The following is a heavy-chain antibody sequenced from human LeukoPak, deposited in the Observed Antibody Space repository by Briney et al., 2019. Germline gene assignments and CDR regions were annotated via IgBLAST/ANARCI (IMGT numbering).Heavy chain of an antibody. CDR2: ISWNSGSI. D-gene: IGHD6-6*01. Sequence: GGSLRLSCAASGFTFDDYAMHWVRQAPGKGLEWVSGISWNSGSIGYADSVKGRFTISRDNAKNSLYLQMNSLRAEDTALYYCAKASIAAHPRPSDTPYYFDYWGQGTLVTVSS. CDR3: AKASIAAHPRPSDTPYYFDY. V-gene: IGHV3-9*01. J-gene: IGHJ4*02. CDR1: GFTFDDYA.